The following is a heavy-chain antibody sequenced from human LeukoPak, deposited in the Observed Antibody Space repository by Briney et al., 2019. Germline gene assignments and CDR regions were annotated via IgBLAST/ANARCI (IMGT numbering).Heavy chain of an antibody. CDR2: IKSKTDGGTT. D-gene: IGHD3-10*02. CDR1: GFTFSNAW. Sequence: GGSLRLSCAASGFTFSNAWMSWVRQAPGKGLEWVGRIKSKTDGGTTDYAAPVKGRFTISRDDSTKTLYLQMNTLRTEDTAVYYCTTEANYFRGDYWGQGTLVTVSS. V-gene: IGHV3-15*01. J-gene: IGHJ4*02. CDR3: TTEANYFRGDY.